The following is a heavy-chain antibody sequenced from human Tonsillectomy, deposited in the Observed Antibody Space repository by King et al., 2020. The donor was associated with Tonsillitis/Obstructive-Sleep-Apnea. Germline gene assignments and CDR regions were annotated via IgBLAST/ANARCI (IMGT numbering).Heavy chain of an antibody. J-gene: IGHJ6*02. CDR1: GYSFTSYW. D-gene: IGHD3-10*01. CDR3: ASAGGYYSGMDV. V-gene: IGHV5-10-1*03. CDR2: IDPSDSYT. Sequence: VQLVESGAEVKKPGASLRISCKGSGYSFTSYWISWVRQMPGKGLEWMGRIDPSDSYTDYSQSFQGHVTISADKSISTAYLQWSSLKASDTAMYYCASAGGYYSGMDVWGHGTTVTVSS.